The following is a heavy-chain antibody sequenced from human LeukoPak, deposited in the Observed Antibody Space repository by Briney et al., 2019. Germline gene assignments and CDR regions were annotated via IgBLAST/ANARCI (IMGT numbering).Heavy chain of an antibody. CDR3: AKRQYYDSSGYYYPGYYYYGMDV. Sequence: PGGSLRLSCAASGFTFSDYYMSWIRQAPGKGLEWVSAISGSGGSTYYADSVKGRFTISRDNSKNTLYLQMNSLRAEDTAVYYCAKRQYYDSSGYYYPGYYYYGMDVWGQGTTVTVSS. CDR1: GFTFSDYY. D-gene: IGHD3-22*01. V-gene: IGHV3-23*01. J-gene: IGHJ6*02. CDR2: ISGSGGST.